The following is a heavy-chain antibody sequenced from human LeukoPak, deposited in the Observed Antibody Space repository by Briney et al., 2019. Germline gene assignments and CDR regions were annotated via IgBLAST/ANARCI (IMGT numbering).Heavy chain of an antibody. D-gene: IGHD5-24*01. J-gene: IGHJ4*02. CDR3: ATARDGYNFDFDY. V-gene: IGHV1-69*06. CDR1: GGTFTSYG. CDR2: IVPVLGTT. Sequence: SVKVSCKASGGTFTSYGISWVRQAPGRGLEWMGGIVPVLGTTNHAQKFQGRVTMTEDTSTDTAYMELSSLRSEDTAVYYCATARDGYNFDFDYWGQGTLVTVSS.